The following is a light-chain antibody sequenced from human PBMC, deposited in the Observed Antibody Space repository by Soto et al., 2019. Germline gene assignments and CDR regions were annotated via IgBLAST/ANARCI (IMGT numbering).Light chain of an antibody. V-gene: IGKV3-20*01. Sequence: EIVLTQSPGTLSLSPGERATLSCRASQSISSESLAWYQHKPGQAPRLLIYAASSRATGIPDRFSGSGSGTDFTLTISRLEREDFAVYYCQQNHFGQGNRLEIK. CDR3: QQNH. CDR1: QSISSES. J-gene: IGKJ2*01. CDR2: AAS.